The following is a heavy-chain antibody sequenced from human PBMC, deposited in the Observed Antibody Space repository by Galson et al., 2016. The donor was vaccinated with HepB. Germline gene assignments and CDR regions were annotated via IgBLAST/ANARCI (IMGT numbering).Heavy chain of an antibody. CDR3: ARDFRKWIQLNQYNYYMDV. CDR2: MYARGNT. CDR1: GGSISSGSSY. Sequence: TLSLTCTVSGGSISSGSSYWSWIRQPAGKGLEWIGRMYARGNTKYNPSLKSRVTISVDTSKNQVSLELRSVTAADTAVYYCARDFRKWIQLNQYNYYMDVWGKGTTVTVSS. V-gene: IGHV4-61*02. D-gene: IGHD5-24*01. J-gene: IGHJ6*03.